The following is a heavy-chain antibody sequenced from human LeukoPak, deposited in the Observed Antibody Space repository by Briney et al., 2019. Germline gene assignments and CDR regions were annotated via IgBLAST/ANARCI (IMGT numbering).Heavy chain of an antibody. CDR1: GFTVSSNY. CDR3: ARGGFDY. D-gene: IGHD3-16*01. Sequence: PGGSLRLSCAASGFTVSSNYMSWVRQAPGKGLEWVANIKQDGSEKYYVDSVKGRFTISRDNAKNSLYLQMNSLRAEDTAVYYCARGGFDYWGQGTLVTVSS. V-gene: IGHV3-7*01. CDR2: IKQDGSEK. J-gene: IGHJ4*02.